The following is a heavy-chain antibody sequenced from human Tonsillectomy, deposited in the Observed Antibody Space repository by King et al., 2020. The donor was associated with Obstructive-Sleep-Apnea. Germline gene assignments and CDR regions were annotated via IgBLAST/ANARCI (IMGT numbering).Heavy chain of an antibody. V-gene: IGHV3-30-3*01. J-gene: IGHJ4*02. CDR3: ARAQPYCSGGGCSLFDY. D-gene: IGHD2-15*01. CDR2: ISYDGDNK. CDR1: GFTFSSFA. Sequence: VQLVESGGGVVQPGRSLRLSCAASGFTFSSFAVHWVRRAPGKGLEWVAVISYDGDNKYYADSVKGRFTISRDTSKNTLYLQMNSLRAEDTAVYCCARAQPYCSGGGCSLFDYWGQGTLVTVSS.